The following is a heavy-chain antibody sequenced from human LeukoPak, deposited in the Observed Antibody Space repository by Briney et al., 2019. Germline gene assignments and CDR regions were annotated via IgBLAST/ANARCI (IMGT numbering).Heavy chain of an antibody. Sequence: GGSLRLSCAASGFTFSSYWMSWVRQAPGKGLEWVANIKQDGSEKYYVDSVKGRFTISRDNSKNTLYLQLNSLRAEDTAVYYCAKAVNFDWLPNDYWGQGTLVTVSS. V-gene: IGHV3-7*03. J-gene: IGHJ4*02. D-gene: IGHD3-9*01. CDR2: IKQDGSEK. CDR3: AKAVNFDWLPNDY. CDR1: GFTFSSYW.